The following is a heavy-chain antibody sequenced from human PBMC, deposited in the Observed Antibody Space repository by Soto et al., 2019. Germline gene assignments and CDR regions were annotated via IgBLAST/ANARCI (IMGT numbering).Heavy chain of an antibody. J-gene: IGHJ6*03. D-gene: IGHD2-15*01. CDR2: ISAYNGNT. CDR3: AREGCSGGSCYEMYYYYYYMDV. Sequence: ASVKVSCKASGYTFTSYCISWVRQAPGQGLEGMGWISAYNGNTNYAQKLQGRVTMTTDTSTSTAYMELRSLRSDDTAVYYCAREGCSGGSCYEMYYYYYYMDVWGKGTKVTVSS. CDR1: GYTFTSYC. V-gene: IGHV1-18*01.